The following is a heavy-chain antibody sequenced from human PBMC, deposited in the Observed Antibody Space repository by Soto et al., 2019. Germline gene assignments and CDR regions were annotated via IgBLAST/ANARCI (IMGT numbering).Heavy chain of an antibody. CDR2: MNVGTGGT. D-gene: IGHD5-18*01. J-gene: IGHJ4*02. CDR1: GYRFTTHY. V-gene: IGHV1-2*06. Sequence: ASVKVSCKASGYRFTTHYIHWVRQAPGQGLEWMGRMNVGTGGTTYAHKFQGRVTMTRDTSIRTAYLEVSSVKSDDTAMYYCARDGNFALRGYSFGFDFWGQGTLVTVSS. CDR3: ARDGNFALRGYSFGFDF.